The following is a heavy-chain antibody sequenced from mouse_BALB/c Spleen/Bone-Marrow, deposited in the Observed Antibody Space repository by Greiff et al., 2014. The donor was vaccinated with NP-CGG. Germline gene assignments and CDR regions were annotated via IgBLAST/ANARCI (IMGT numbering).Heavy chain of an antibody. Sequence: EVKLMESGGGLVQPGGSLRLSCATSGFTFTDYYMSWVRQPPGKALEWLGFIRNKANGYTTEYSASVKGRFTISRGNSHSILYLQMNTLRAEDSATYYCAREGVYYGNSYWYFDVWGAGTTVTVSS. CDR3: AREGVYYGNSYWYFDV. CDR1: GFTFTDYY. J-gene: IGHJ1*01. V-gene: IGHV7-3*02. D-gene: IGHD2-1*01. CDR2: IRNKANGYTT.